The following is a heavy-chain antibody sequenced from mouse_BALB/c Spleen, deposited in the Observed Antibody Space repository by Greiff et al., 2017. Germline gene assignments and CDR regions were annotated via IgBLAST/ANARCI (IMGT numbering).Heavy chain of an antibody. CDR2: ISSGSSTI. CDR3: ARDRYFYAMDY. J-gene: IGHJ4*01. CDR1: GFTFSSFG. Sequence: EVKLMESGGGLVQPGGSRKLSCAASGFTFSSFGMHWVRQAPEKGLEWVAYISSGSSTIYYADTVKGRFTISRDNPKKTLFLQMTSLRSEDTAMYYCARDRYFYAMDYWGEGTSVTVAA. V-gene: IGHV5-17*02. D-gene: IGHD2-14*01.